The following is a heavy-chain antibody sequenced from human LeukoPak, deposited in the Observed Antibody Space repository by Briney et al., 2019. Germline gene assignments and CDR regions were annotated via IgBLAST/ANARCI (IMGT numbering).Heavy chain of an antibody. CDR2: IIPIFGTA. Sequence: GASVKVSCKASGGTFSSYAISWVRQAPGQGLEWMGGIIPIFGTANYAQKFQGRVTITADESTSTAYMELSSLRSEDTAVYYCARDPGSSYYYYYMDVWGKGTTVTVSS. D-gene: IGHD1-26*01. J-gene: IGHJ6*03. CDR1: GGTFSSYA. V-gene: IGHV1-69*13. CDR3: ARDPGSSYYYYYMDV.